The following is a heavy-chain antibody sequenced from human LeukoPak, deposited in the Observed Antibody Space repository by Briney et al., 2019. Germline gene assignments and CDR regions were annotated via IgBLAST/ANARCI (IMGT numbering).Heavy chain of an antibody. Sequence: SETLSLTCTVSSGSINSYYWSWIRQPAGKGLEWIGRIYTSGSTNYNPSLKSRVTISVDTSKNPFSLKLSSVTAADTAVYYCARDVHLGAFDIWGQGTMVTVSS. CDR1: SGSINSYY. CDR2: IYTSGST. CDR3: ARDVHLGAFDI. J-gene: IGHJ3*02. V-gene: IGHV4-4*07.